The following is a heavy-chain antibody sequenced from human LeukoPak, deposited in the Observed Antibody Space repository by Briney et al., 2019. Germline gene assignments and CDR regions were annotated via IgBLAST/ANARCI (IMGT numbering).Heavy chain of an antibody. D-gene: IGHD5-18*01. CDR3: AKKPGYGYAFDI. CDR2: ISGSDGIT. Sequence: GGSLRLSCAASGFIFSHYGMNWVRQAPGKGLECVSAISGSDGITYYSDSVEGRFTISRDNSKNTLYLQMNSLRAKDTAVYYCAKKPGYGYAFDIWGQGTMVTVSS. J-gene: IGHJ3*02. CDR1: GFIFSHYG. V-gene: IGHV3-23*01.